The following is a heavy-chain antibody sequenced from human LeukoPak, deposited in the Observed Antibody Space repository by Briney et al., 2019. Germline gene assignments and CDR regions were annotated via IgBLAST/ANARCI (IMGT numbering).Heavy chain of an antibody. CDR2: IKQDGNEK. J-gene: IGHJ4*02. V-gene: IGHV3-7*05. D-gene: IGHD3-3*01. Sequence: QPGGSLRLSCATSGFTFTSYSMSWVRQAPGKGLEWVADIKQDGNEKYYVDSVKGRFTISRDNAKNSLYLQMNSLRAEDTAIYYCARDLSYDYWSGYKGSFDNWGQGTLVTVSS. CDR3: ARDLSYDYWSGYKGSFDN. CDR1: GFTFTSYS.